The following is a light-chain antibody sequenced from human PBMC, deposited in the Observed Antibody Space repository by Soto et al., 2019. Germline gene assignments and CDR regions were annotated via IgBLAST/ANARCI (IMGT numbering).Light chain of an antibody. CDR2: DAS. CDR1: QSISTW. Sequence: DVQMTQSPSTLSASVGDRVTITCRASQSISTWLAWYQQKPGKAPKLLIYDASSLESGVPSRFSGSGSGTEFTLTISSLQPDDFATYCCQQYNSYWTFGQGTKVDIK. J-gene: IGKJ1*01. V-gene: IGKV1-5*01. CDR3: QQYNSYWT.